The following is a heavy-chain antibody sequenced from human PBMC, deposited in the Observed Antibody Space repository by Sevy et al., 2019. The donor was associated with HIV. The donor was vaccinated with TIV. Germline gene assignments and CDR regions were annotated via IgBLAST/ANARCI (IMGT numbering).Heavy chain of an antibody. V-gene: IGHV3-74*01. J-gene: IGHJ6*02. CDR2: INSDGSST. Sequence: GGSLRLSCAASGFTFSSYCMHWVRQAPGKGLVWVSRINSDGSSTSYADSVKGRATISRDNAKNTLYLQMNSLRAEDTAVYYCSRLGASSSAYYYYYGMDVWGQGTTVTVSS. CDR3: SRLGASSSAYYYYYGMDV. D-gene: IGHD3-16*01. CDR1: GFTFSSYC.